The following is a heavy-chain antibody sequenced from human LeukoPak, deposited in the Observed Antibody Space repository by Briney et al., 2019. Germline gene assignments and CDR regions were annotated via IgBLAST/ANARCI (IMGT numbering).Heavy chain of an antibody. J-gene: IGHJ5*02. Sequence: GGSLRLSCEAPGFPFISYEMNWFRKAPGKGLEGVSYISSSGSTIYYADSVKGRFTVSRDNAKNSLYLQMNSLRAEDTAVYYCAGSSSWHSDWFDPWGQGTLVTVPS. D-gene: IGHD6-13*01. CDR3: AGSSSWHSDWFDP. CDR1: GFPFISYE. V-gene: IGHV3-48*03. CDR2: ISSSGSTI.